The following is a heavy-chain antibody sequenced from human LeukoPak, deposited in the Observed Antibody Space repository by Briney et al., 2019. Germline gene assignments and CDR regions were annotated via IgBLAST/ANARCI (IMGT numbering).Heavy chain of an antibody. CDR1: GGSISSSSYS. CDR3: ARLRFDFWSGYTHPYFDY. CDR2: IYYSGTT. J-gene: IGHJ4*02. D-gene: IGHD3-3*01. Sequence: SETLSLTCTVSGGSISSSSYSWGWIRQPPGKGLEWIGSIYYSGTTYYNPSLKSRVTISVDTSKIQFSLKLSSVAATDTAVYLCARLRFDFWSGYTHPYFDYWGQGTLVTVSS. V-gene: IGHV4-39*01.